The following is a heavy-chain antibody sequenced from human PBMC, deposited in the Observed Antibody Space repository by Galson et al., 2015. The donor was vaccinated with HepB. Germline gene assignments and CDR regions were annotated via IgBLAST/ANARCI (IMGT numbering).Heavy chain of an antibody. D-gene: IGHD3-22*01. CDR1: GFTFRHFA. J-gene: IGHJ4*02. CDR3: AKDVAYFDGNGNYDY. Sequence: SLRLSCPASGFTFRHFAMSWVRPAPGQGLEWVASISASGATSYHADSVKGRFTISRDNSKNTLFLQVNSLRAEDTAVYYCAKDVAYFDGNGNYDYWGQGTLVIVSS. V-gene: IGHV3-23*01. CDR2: ISASGATS.